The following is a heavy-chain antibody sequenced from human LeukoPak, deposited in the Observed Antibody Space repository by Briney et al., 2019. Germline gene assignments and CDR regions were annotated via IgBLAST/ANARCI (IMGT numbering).Heavy chain of an antibody. J-gene: IGHJ4*02. CDR3: ARGRGGSYHY. V-gene: IGHV3-74*01. Sequence: GGPLRLSCAASGFPFSHVCTHWVRQATGRGLVWVSRINTDGSTTTYAQSVKGRFTISRDNAKNTLYLQMNSLRVEDTAVYYCARGRGGSYHYWGQGTLVTVSS. D-gene: IGHD1-26*01. CDR2: INTDGSTT. CDR1: GFPFSHVC.